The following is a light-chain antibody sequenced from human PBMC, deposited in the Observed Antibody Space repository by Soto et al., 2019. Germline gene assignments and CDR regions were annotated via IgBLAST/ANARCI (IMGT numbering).Light chain of an antibody. CDR2: EVS. Sequence: QSALTQPASVSGSPGQSITISCTGTSSDVGGYKYVSWYQLHPGKAPKLMIYEVSNRPSGISNRFSASKSGNTASLTISGLQAEDEADYYCSSYTTAFFYVFGTGTKVTVL. V-gene: IGLV2-14*01. CDR3: SSYTTAFFYV. J-gene: IGLJ1*01. CDR1: SSDVGGYKY.